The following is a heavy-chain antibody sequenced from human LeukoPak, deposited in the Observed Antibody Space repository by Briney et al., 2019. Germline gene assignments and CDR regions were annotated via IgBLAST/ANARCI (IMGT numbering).Heavy chain of an antibody. V-gene: IGHV3-43*02. CDR2: ISGDSDNK. J-gene: IGHJ4*02. Sequence: PGVSLRLSCAASGFNVAAYAMYWVRQPPGKSLEGVSLISGDSDNKYSAASVKGRFTISRDNSKNSLYLQMNSLTSEDTALYYCAIAYESGSFYRAFAYWGQGALVTVSS. CDR1: GFNVAAYA. D-gene: IGHD3-10*01. CDR3: AIAYESGSFYRAFAY.